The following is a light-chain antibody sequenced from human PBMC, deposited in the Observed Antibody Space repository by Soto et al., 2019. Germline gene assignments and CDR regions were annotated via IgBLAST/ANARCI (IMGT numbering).Light chain of an antibody. CDR1: ENINNF. CDR3: QQRNNWPPIT. J-gene: IGKJ5*01. CDR2: DAS. V-gene: IGKV3-11*01. Sequence: EIVLTQSPATLSLSPGERATLSCRASENINNFLARYQQKPGQSPRLLIYDASNRATGIPTRFSGSGSGTDFSLTISSLEPEDSAVYYCQQRNNWPPITFGQGTRLEIK.